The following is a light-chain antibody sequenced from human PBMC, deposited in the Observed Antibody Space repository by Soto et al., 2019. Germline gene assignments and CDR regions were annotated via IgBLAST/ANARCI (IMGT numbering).Light chain of an antibody. Sequence: EIQMTQSPSSVSASVGDRVTITCRASQGISSWLAWYQQKPGKAPNFQIYAASSCQSEVPSRFSCSGSGTDFTLTISSLQPEDFATYYSHQANSLPLTFGGWTKVEIK. J-gene: IGKJ4*01. CDR1: QGISSW. CDR3: HQANSLPLT. CDR2: AAS. V-gene: IGKV1-12*01.